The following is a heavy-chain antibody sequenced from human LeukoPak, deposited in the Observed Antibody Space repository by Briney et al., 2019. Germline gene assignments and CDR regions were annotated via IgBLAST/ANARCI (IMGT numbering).Heavy chain of an antibody. Sequence: GGSLRLSCAASGFTFSNCAMQWVRQAPGRRLEFVSAIGRDGAGPYYADSVKGRFTLSRDNSKNTLYLQMNSLRAEDTAVYYCARRYSSSSWAYFDYWGQGTLVTVSS. CDR1: GFTFSNCA. CDR3: ARRYSSSSWAYFDY. V-gene: IGHV3-64*02. J-gene: IGHJ4*02. CDR2: IGRDGAGP. D-gene: IGHD6-13*01.